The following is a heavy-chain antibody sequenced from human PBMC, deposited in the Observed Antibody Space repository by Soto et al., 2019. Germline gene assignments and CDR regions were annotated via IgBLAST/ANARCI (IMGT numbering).Heavy chain of an antibody. V-gene: IGHV4-59*08. CDR2: VYYSGST. CDR3: SMAVTTVCSWFDT. J-gene: IGHJ5*02. D-gene: IGHD4-4*01. CDR1: GGSISGYY. Sequence: QVQLQESGPGLVKPSETLSLTCTVSGGSISGYYWSWIRQSPETGLEWIGHVYYSGSTSSNPTLSRQVTISVDTYKNKFSLTLRSVTAAATAVYYCSMAVTTVCSWFDTWGQGILVTVSS.